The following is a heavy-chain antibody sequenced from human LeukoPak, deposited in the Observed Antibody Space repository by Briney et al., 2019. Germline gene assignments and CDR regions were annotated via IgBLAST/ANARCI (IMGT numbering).Heavy chain of an antibody. CDR2: ISFDGTNK. Sequence: GGSLRLSCAASGFTFSSYGMHWVRQAPGKGLEWVAVISFDGTNKFYADSVKGRFTISRDNSKKTVYLQMNSLRAEDTAVYYCARVDYYDSSGYYADAFDIWGQGTMVTVSS. V-gene: IGHV3-30*03. D-gene: IGHD3-22*01. CDR1: GFTFSSYG. J-gene: IGHJ3*02. CDR3: ARVDYYDSSGYYADAFDI.